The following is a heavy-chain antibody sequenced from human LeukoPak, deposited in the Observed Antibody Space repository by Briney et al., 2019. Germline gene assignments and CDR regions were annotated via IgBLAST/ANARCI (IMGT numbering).Heavy chain of an antibody. CDR1: GFTFSNSG. J-gene: IGHJ4*01. Sequence: GGSLRLSCAASGFTFSNSGMSWVRQAPGKGLEWVSTLSGSGSTTYYADSVKGRSTISRDNSKTTPYLQMNSLRAADTAVYYCAKGFYSSGCSYFDYWGHATLVTVSS. CDR2: LSGSGSTT. D-gene: IGHD6-19*01. V-gene: IGHV3-23*01. CDR3: AKGFYSSGCSYFDY.